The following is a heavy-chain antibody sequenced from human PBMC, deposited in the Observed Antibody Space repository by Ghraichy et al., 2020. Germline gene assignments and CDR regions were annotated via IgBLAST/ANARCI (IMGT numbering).Heavy chain of an antibody. V-gene: IGHV4-39*01. D-gene: IGHD6-13*01. CDR3: ARHKYSSSWYDVGWSEVLDYYYGMDV. J-gene: IGHJ6*02. CDR2: IYYSGST. Sequence: SQTLSLTCTVSGGSISSSSYYWGWIRQPPGKGLEWIGSIYYSGSTYYNPSLKSRVTISVDTSKNQFSLKLSSVTAADTAVYYCARHKYSSSWYDVGWSEVLDYYYGMDVWGQGTTVTVSS. CDR1: GGSISSSSYY.